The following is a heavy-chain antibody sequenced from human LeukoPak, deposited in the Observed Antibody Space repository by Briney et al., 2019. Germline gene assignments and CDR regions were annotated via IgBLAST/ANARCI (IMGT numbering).Heavy chain of an antibody. V-gene: IGHV3-11*01. J-gene: IGHJ6*02. Sequence: GGSLRLSCAASGFTFSDYYMSWIRQAPGKGLEWVSYISSSGSTIYYADSVKGRFTTSRDNAKNSLYLQMNSLRAEDTAVYYCARDGGIAARPGDYYYYYGIDVWGQGTLVTVSS. CDR3: ARDGGIAARPGDYYYYYGIDV. D-gene: IGHD6-6*01. CDR2: ISSSGSTI. CDR1: GFTFSDYY.